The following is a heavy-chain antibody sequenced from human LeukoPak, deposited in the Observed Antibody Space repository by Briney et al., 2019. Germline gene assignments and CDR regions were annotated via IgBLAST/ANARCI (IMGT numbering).Heavy chain of an antibody. J-gene: IGHJ4*02. CDR1: GGTFSSYA. V-gene: IGHV1-69*04. D-gene: IGHD3-9*01. CDR2: IIPILGLA. CDR3: AITYYDILPGYYPLLY. Sequence: ASVKVSCKASGGTFSSYAISGVRRAPGQGLEWMGRIIPILGLANYAQKFQGRVTITADKSTSTAYMELSSLSSEHTAVYYCAITYYDILPGYYPLLYWGQGTLVTVSS.